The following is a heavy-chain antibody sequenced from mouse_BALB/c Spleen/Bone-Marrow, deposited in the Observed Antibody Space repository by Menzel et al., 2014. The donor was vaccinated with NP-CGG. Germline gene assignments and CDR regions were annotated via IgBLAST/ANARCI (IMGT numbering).Heavy chain of an antibody. CDR3: ARGRTRGYTMDY. V-gene: IGHV5-6-5*01. Sequence: VKLVESGGGLVKPGGSLKLSCAASGFTFSSYAMSWVRQTPEKRLEWVASISSGSSTYYPDSVKGRFTISRDNARNILYLQMSSLRSEDTAMYYCARGRTRGYTMDYWGQGTSVTVSS. CDR1: GFTFSSYA. CDR2: ISSGSST. J-gene: IGHJ4*01.